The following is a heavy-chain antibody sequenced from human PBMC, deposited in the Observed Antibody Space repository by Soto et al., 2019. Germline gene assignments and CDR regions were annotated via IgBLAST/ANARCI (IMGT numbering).Heavy chain of an antibody. CDR2: ISAYNGNT. V-gene: IGHV1-18*04. D-gene: IGHD5-12*01. CDR3: ARGGYDSHYYYGMDV. J-gene: IGHJ6*02. Sequence: GASVKVSCKASGYTFTSYGISWVRQAPGQGLEWMGWISAYNGNTNYAQKFQGRVTMTRDTSISTAYMELSRLRSDDTAVYYCARGGYDSHYYYGMDVWGQGTTVTVSS. CDR1: GYTFTSYG.